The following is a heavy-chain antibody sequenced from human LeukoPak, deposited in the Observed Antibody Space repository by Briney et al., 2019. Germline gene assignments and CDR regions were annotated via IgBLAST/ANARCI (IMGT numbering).Heavy chain of an antibody. Sequence: GGSLRLSCAASGFTFSSYEMNWVRQAPGKGLEWVSYISSSGSTIYYADSVKGRFTISRDNAKNSLYLQMNSLRAEATAVYYCARVGVVPAAIGPPRGYGTDVWGQGTTVTVSS. CDR3: ARVGVVPAAIGPPRGYGTDV. V-gene: IGHV3-48*03. CDR2: ISSSGSTI. D-gene: IGHD2-2*02. CDR1: GFTFSSYE. J-gene: IGHJ6*02.